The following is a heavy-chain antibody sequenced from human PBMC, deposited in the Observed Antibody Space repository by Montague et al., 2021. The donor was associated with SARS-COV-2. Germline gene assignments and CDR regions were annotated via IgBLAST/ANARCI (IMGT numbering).Heavy chain of an antibody. CDR2: IYYSGST. CDR3: ARVGGYDLDYFDY. CDR1: GGPISSYY. V-gene: IGHV4-59*01. D-gene: IGHD5-12*01. Sequence: SETLSLTCTVSGGPISSYYRSWIRQPPGKGLEWIGYIYYSGSTNYNPSLKSRVTISVDTSKNQFSLKLSSVTAADTAVYYCARVGGYDLDYFDYWGQGTLVTVSS. J-gene: IGHJ4*02.